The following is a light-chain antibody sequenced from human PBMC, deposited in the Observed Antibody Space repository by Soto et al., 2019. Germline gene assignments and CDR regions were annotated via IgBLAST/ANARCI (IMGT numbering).Light chain of an antibody. J-gene: IGLJ2*01. CDR1: SSDVGGYNY. CDR2: EAS. Sequence: QSVLTQPPSASGSPGQSVTISCTGTSSDVGGYNYVSWYQQHPGKAPKLMIYEASKRPSGVPDRFSGSKSGNTASLTVSGLQAEDEADYYCSSYAGSKTLFGGGTKLTVL. CDR3: SSYAGSKTL. V-gene: IGLV2-8*01.